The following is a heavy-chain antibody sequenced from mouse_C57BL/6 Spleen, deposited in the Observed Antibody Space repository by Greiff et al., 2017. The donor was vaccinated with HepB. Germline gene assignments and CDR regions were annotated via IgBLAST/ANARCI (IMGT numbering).Heavy chain of an antibody. CDR1: GYTFTSYW. Sequence: VQLQQPGAELVKPGASVKLSCKASGYTFTSYWMHWVKQRPGQGLEWIGMIHPNSGSTNYNEKFKSKATLTVDKSSSTAYMQLSSLTSEDSAVYYCAREKQDYAMDYWGQGTSVTVSS. J-gene: IGHJ4*01. CDR2: IHPNSGST. CDR3: AREKQDYAMDY. V-gene: IGHV1-64*01.